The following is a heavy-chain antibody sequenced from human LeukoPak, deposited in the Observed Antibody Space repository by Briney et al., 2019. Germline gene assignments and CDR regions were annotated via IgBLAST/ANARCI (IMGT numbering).Heavy chain of an antibody. D-gene: IGHD6-13*01. CDR1: GFTFSSYA. CDR3: AKESEKQQLVPYFDY. V-gene: IGHV3-23*01. J-gene: IGHJ4*02. Sequence: GGSLRLSCAASGFTFSSYAMSWVRQAPGKGLEWVSAISGSGGSTYYADSVKGRFTISRDNSKNTLYLQMNSLRAGDTAVYYCAKESEKQQLVPYFDYWGQGTLVTVSS. CDR2: ISGSGGST.